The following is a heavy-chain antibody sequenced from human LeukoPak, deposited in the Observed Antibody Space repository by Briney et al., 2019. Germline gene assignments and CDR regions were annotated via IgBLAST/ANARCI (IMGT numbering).Heavy chain of an antibody. D-gene: IGHD6-6*01. CDR2: IYYSGST. CDR3: ARRRSGSSSEFDP. Sequence: PSETLSPTCTVSGGSISSDYWTWIRQPPGKGLEWIGYIYYSGSTNYNPSLRSRVTISVDTSKNQFSLKLTSVTAADTAVYYCARRRSGSSSEFDPWGQGTLVTVSS. J-gene: IGHJ5*02. CDR1: GGSISSDY. V-gene: IGHV4-59*08.